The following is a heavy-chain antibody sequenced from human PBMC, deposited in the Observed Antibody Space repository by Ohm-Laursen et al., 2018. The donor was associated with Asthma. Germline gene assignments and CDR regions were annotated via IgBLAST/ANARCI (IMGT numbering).Heavy chain of an antibody. D-gene: IGHD5-18*01. CDR2: ISSDDVTI. Sequence: SLRLSCAASGFTFSLYAINWVRQAPGKGLEWVSYISSDDVTIYYADSVKGRFTISRDNAKHSLYLQMNSLRAEDTAVYYCARDFWIRAMVGGELDYWGQGTLVTVSS. J-gene: IGHJ4*02. CDR3: ARDFWIRAMVGGELDY. V-gene: IGHV3-48*01. CDR1: GFTFSLYA.